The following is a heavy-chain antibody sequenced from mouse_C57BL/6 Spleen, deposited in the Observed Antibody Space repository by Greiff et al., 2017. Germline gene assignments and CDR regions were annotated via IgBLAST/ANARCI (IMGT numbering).Heavy chain of an antibody. Sequence: DVKLVESGGDLVKPGGSLKLSCAASGFTFSSYGMSWVRQTPDRRLEWVATISSGGSYTYYPDSVKGRFTISRDNAKNTLYLQMSSLKSEDTAMYYCARQEDWFAYWGQGTLVTVSA. CDR3: ARQEDWFAY. CDR1: GFTFSSYG. CDR2: ISSGGSYT. V-gene: IGHV5-6*02. J-gene: IGHJ3*01.